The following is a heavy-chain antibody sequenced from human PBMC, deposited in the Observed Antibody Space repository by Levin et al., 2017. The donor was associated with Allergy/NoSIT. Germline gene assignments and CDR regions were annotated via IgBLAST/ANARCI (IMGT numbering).Heavy chain of an antibody. D-gene: IGHD5-24*01. J-gene: IGHJ4*02. CDR3: ARDGVEMATIVDY. CDR1: GFTFSSYA. Sequence: SCAASGFTFSSYAMHWVRQAPGKGLEWVAVISYDGSNKYYADSVKGRFTISRDNSKNTLYLQMNSLRAEDTAVYYCARDGVEMATIVDYWGQGTLVTVSS. V-gene: IGHV3-30-3*01. CDR2: ISYDGSNK.